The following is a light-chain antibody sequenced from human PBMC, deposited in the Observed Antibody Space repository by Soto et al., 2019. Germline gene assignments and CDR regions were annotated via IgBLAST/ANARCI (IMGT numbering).Light chain of an antibody. J-gene: IGKJ1*01. CDR2: GAS. V-gene: IGKV3-15*01. CDR1: QSVSSN. Sequence: EIVMTQSPATLSVSPGERATLSCRASQSVSSNLARYQQKPGQAPRLLIYGASTRATGIPARFSGSGSGTEFTLTISSLQSEDFAVYYCQHSGTFGQGTKVEIK. CDR3: QHSGT.